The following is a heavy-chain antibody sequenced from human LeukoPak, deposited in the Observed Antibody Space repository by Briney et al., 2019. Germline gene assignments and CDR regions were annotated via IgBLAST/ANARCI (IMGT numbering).Heavy chain of an antibody. CDR3: WRSAQFTLRGNEG. Sequence: PSESLSLTCAAYGGSFSGYYWRWIRQPPGKGLEWVAEINHSGSTNYYPYLKSRVTISVDTYTNKFSQKLSSVLAADAAAVYFWRSAQFTLRGNEGWGEGTVVSVFS. CDR1: GGSFSGYY. D-gene: IGHD1-1*01. V-gene: IGHV4-34*01. J-gene: IGHJ4*02. CDR2: INHSGST.